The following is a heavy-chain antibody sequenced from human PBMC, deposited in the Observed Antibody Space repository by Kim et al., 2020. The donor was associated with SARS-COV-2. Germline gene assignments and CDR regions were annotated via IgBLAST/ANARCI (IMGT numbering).Heavy chain of an antibody. D-gene: IGHD5-12*01. CDR2: INPSGGST. CDR1: GYTFTSYY. J-gene: IGHJ3*02. CDR3: ARQHRRDGYNSDAFDI. V-gene: IGHV1-46*01. Sequence: ASVKVSCKASGYTFTSYYMHWVRQAPGQGLEWMGIINPSGGSTSYAQKFQGRVTMTRDTSTSTVYMELSSLRSEDTAVYYCARQHRRDGYNSDAFDIWGQGTMVTVSS.